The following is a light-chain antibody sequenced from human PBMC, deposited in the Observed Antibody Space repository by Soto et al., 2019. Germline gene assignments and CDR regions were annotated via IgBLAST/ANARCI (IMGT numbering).Light chain of an antibody. CDR2: AAS. V-gene: IGKV1-39*01. CDR3: QQSYSTPRT. CDR1: QSISSY. Sequence: DIQMTQSPSSLSASVGDRVTITCRASQSISSYLNWYQQKPGKAPKLLIYAASSLQSGVPSRFIGSRSGPDFTLTISSRQPEDFASYYCQQSYSTPRTFGQGTGVEIK. J-gene: IGKJ1*01.